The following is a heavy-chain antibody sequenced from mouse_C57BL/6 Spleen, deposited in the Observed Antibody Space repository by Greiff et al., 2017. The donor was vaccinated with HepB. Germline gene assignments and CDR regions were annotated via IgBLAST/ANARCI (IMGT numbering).Heavy chain of an antibody. Sequence: VQLQQPGTELVKPGASVKLSCKASGYTFTSYWMHWVKHRPGQGLEWIGNINPSNGGTNYNEKFKSKATLTVDKSSSTAYMQLSSLTSDDSAVYYCARGDYDAWYFDVWGTGTTVTVSS. CDR2: INPSNGGT. J-gene: IGHJ1*03. CDR1: GYTFTSYW. D-gene: IGHD2-4*01. CDR3: ARGDYDAWYFDV. V-gene: IGHV1-53*01.